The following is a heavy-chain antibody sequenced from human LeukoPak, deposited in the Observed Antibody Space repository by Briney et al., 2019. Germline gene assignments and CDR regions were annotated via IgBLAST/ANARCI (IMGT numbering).Heavy chain of an antibody. CDR2: ITGSSYNR. Sequence: GGSLRLSCVASGFTFSSYSMNWDRQAPGKGLEWVSSITGSSYNRYYAGSLKGRFTISRDNANNSLYLQMNSLKTEDTAVYYCARGEARFDPWGQGTLVTVSA. D-gene: IGHD1-26*01. CDR1: GFTFSSYS. V-gene: IGHV3-21*06. CDR3: ARGEARFDP. J-gene: IGHJ5*02.